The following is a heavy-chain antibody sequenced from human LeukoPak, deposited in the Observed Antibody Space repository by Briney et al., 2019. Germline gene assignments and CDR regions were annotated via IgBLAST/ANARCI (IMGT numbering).Heavy chain of an antibody. J-gene: IGHJ4*02. V-gene: IGHV3-21*05. CDR1: GFTFSSYS. CDR2: VSGSSSYI. Sequence: KAGGSLRLSCAASGFTFSSYSMNWVRQAPGKGLEWVSYVSGSSSYIDYADSVRGRFTISRDNAKNSVYLQMNSLRAEDTAVYYCARGHSSGYYPKYWGQGTLVTVSS. CDR3: ARGHSSGYYPKY. D-gene: IGHD3-22*01.